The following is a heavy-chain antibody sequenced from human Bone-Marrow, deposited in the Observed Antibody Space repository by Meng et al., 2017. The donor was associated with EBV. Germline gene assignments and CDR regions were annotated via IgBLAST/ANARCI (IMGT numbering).Heavy chain of an antibody. D-gene: IGHD2-8*02. J-gene: IGHJ4*02. CDR3: AKEPGPDY. CDR1: GFTFSNAW. CDR2: VKAKSAGGTT. Sequence: EVQLVESGGYLVKPGGSLRLSCTASGFTFSNAWMSWFRQPPGKGLEWVGRVKAKSAGGTTDYAAPVKGRFTVSRDDSKNTLYLEMNSLKSEDTGVYYCAKEPGPDYWGQGTLVTVSS. V-gene: IGHV3-15*01.